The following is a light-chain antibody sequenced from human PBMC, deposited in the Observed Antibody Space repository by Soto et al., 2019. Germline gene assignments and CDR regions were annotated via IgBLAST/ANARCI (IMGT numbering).Light chain of an antibody. CDR1: SSNIGAGYD. CDR2: GNS. J-gene: IGLJ3*02. CDR3: QSYVSSLSGRV. V-gene: IGLV1-40*01. Sequence: QYVLTQPPSVSGAPGQRVTISCTGSSSNIGAGYDVHWYQQLPGTAPKLLIYGNSNRPSGVPDRFSGSQSGTSASLAITGLHAEDNAHYYCQSYVSSLSGRVFGAGTNLTLL.